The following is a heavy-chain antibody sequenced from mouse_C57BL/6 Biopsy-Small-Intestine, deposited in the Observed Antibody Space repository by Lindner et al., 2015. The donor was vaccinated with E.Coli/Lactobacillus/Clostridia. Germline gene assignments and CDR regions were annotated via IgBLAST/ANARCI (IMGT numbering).Heavy chain of an antibody. CDR2: INPGSGGT. CDR1: GYAFTNYL. CDR3: ARNRTYAMDY. Sequence: VQLQESGAELVRPGTSVKVSCKASGYAFTNYLIEWVKQRPGQGLEWIGVINPGSGGTNYNEKFQGKATLTADKSSSTAYMQLSSLTSEDSAVYFCARNRTYAMDYWGQGTSVTASS. J-gene: IGHJ4*01. V-gene: IGHV1-54*01.